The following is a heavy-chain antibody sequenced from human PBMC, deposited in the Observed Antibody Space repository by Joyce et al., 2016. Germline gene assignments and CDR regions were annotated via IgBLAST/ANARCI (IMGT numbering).Heavy chain of an antibody. D-gene: IGHD3-10*01. CDR3: ARAYNSGAIDI. CDR2: IYNFWST. V-gene: IGHV4-59*01. CDR1: SGSIISYY. Sequence: QVQLQESGPGLVKPSETLSLTCTVSSGSIISYYWSWIRQPPGKEFERSGYIYNFWSTDYNPSLKNRVTISVDTSKNQFSLRMNSVTAADTGIYYCARAYNSGAIDIWGQGTLVTVSS. J-gene: IGHJ4*02.